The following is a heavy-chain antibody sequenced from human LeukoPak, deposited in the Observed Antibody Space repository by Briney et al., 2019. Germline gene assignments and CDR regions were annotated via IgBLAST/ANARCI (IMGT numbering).Heavy chain of an antibody. CDR2: ISGSGGST. D-gene: IGHD6-13*01. Sequence: GGSLRLSCAASGFTFSSYAMSWVRQAPGKGLEWVSAISGSGGSTYYAGSVKGRFTISRDNSKNTLYLQMNSLRAEDTAVYYCARDDPGIAVAGIDYWGQGTLVTVPS. J-gene: IGHJ4*02. CDR1: GFTFSSYA. V-gene: IGHV3-23*01. CDR3: ARDDPGIAVAGIDY.